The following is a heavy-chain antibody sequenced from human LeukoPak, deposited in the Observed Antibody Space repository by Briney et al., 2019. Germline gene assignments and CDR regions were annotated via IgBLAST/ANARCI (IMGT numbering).Heavy chain of an antibody. CDR3: ARDVWTGVAVSDY. D-gene: IGHD6-19*01. J-gene: IGHJ4*02. Sequence: GGSLRLSCAASGFTFSNYVMNWVRQAPGKGPEWVSAISDSGGDTYYADSVKGRFTISRDNSKTSVYLQLNSLRADDTAVYYCARDVWTGVAVSDYWGQGTLVTVSS. V-gene: IGHV3-23*01. CDR2: ISDSGGDT. CDR1: GFTFSNYV.